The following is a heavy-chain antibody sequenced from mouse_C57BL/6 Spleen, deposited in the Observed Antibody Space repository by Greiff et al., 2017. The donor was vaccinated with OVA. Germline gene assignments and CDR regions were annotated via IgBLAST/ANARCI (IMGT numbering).Heavy chain of an antibody. V-gene: IGHV14-4*01. CDR1: GFNIKDDY. D-gene: IGHD1-1*01. CDR2: IDPENGDT. J-gene: IGHJ2*01. Sequence: EVQVVESGAELVRPGASVKLSCTASGFNIKDDYMHWVKQRPEQGLEWIGWIDPENGDTEYASKFQGKATITADTSSNTAYLQLSSLTSEDTAVYYCTLVATYYFDYWGQGTTLTVSS. CDR3: TLVATYYFDY.